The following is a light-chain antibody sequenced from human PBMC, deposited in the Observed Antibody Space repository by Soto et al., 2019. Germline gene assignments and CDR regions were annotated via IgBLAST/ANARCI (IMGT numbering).Light chain of an antibody. CDR2: GAS. V-gene: IGKV3-20*01. CDR3: QQYGSSIT. CDR1: QSVSSSY. J-gene: IGKJ5*01. Sequence: EIVLTQSPGTLSLSPGERATLSCRASQSVSSSYLAWYQQKPGQAPRLLIYGASSRATGIPDRFSGSGSGTDFTLTISRLEPEKFAVYYCQQYGSSITFGQWTRLEIK.